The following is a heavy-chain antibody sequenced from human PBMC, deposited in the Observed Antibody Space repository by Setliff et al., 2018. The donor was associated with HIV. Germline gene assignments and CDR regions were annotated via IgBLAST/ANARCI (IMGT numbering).Heavy chain of an antibody. V-gene: IGHV4-34*01. Sequence: NPSETLSLTCAVYGGSFNDYSWTWIRQAPGKGLEWIGETSDSGETTYSTSLKSRVTISVATSKRQFSLKLTSVTAADTAVYFCARSGYCIGGVCYRGPLDYWGQGVLVTVSS. D-gene: IGHD2-8*02. J-gene: IGHJ4*02. CDR3: ARSGYCIGGVCYRGPLDY. CDR2: TSDSGET. CDR1: GGSFNDYS.